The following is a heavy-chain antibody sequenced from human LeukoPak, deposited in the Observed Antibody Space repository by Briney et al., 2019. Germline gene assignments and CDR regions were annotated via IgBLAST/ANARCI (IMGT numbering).Heavy chain of an antibody. D-gene: IGHD3-16*02. CDR2: ISSSGSTI. CDR1: GFTFSSYE. Sequence: PGGSLRLSCAASGFTFSSYEMNWVRQAPGKGLEWVSYISSSGSTIYYADSVKGRFTISRDNAKNSLYLQMNSLRAEDTAVYYCAFDYVWGSYRPYYFDYWGQGTLVTVSS. J-gene: IGHJ4*02. CDR3: AFDYVWGSYRPYYFDY. V-gene: IGHV3-48*03.